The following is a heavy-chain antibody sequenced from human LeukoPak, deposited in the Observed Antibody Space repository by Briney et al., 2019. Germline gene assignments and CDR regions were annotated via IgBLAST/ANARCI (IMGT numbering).Heavy chain of an antibody. V-gene: IGHV3-7*01. CDR1: GFTFTRFW. Sequence: PGGSLRLSCAASGFTFTRFWLTWVRQTPGKGLEWVANINPDGTKTTYVDSVEGRFAISRDNAKNSVFLLMTSLRAKDTAMYYCATAPASDDSSWGQGTLVAVSS. CDR3: ATAPASDDSS. CDR2: INPDGTKT. J-gene: IGHJ5*02. D-gene: IGHD3-3*01.